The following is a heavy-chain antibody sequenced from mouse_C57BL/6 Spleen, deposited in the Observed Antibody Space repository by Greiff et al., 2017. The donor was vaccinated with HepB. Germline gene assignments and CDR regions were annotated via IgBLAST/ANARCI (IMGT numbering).Heavy chain of an antibody. CDR1: GYTFTSYW. V-gene: IGHV1-50*01. J-gene: IGHJ2*01. D-gene: IGHD2-2*01. Sequence: QVQLQLPGAELVKPGASVKLSCKASGYTFTSYWMQWVKQRPGQGLEWIGEIDPSDSYTNYNQKFKGKSTLTVDTSSSTAYMKLSSLTSEDSAVYYCARFYGYFFDYWGQGTTLTVSS. CDR3: ARFYGYFFDY. CDR2: IDPSDSYT.